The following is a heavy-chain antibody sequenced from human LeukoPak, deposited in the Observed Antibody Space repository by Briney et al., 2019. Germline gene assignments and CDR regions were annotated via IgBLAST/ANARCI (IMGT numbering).Heavy chain of an antibody. CDR2: INHSGST. D-gene: IGHD3-3*01. Sequence: SETLSLTCTVSGGSISSYYWSWIRQPPGKGLEWIGEINHSGSTNYNPSLKSRVTISVDTSKNQFSLKLSSVTAADTAVYYCARGGRDFWSGYPSRPNWFDPWGQGTLVTVSS. CDR1: GGSISSYY. CDR3: ARGGRDFWSGYPSRPNWFDP. V-gene: IGHV4-34*01. J-gene: IGHJ5*02.